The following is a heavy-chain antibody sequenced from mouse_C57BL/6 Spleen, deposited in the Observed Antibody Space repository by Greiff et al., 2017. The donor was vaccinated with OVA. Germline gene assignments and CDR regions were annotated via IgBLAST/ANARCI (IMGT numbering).Heavy chain of an antibody. J-gene: IGHJ2*01. CDR1: GFTFSDYG. Sequence: EVKVEESGGGLVKPGGSLKLSCAASGFTFSDYGMHWVRQAPEKGLEWVAYISSGSSTIYYADTVKGRFTISRDNAKNTLFLQMTSLRSEDTAMYYCARRPTVVARDFDYWGQGTTLTVSS. CDR3: ARRPTVVARDFDY. V-gene: IGHV5-17*01. D-gene: IGHD1-1*01. CDR2: ISSGSSTI.